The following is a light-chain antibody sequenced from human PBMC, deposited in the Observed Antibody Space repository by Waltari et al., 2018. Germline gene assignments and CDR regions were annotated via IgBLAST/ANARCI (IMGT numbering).Light chain of an antibody. V-gene: IGLV2-14*01. CDR1: SSDVGGYNY. Sequence: QSALTQPASVSGSPGQSITISCTGTSSDVGGYNYVSWYQQHPGKAPKLMIYDVSKLPAGVSNRFSGSKSGNTASLTISGLQAEDEADYYCSSYTSSSIVYVFGTGTKVTVL. CDR3: SSYTSSSIVYV. J-gene: IGLJ1*01. CDR2: DVS.